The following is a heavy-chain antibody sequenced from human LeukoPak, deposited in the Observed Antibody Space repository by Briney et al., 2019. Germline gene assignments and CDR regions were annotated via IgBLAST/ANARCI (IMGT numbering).Heavy chain of an antibody. Sequence: GASVKVSCKASGYTFTSYIITWVRQAPGQGLEWMGWISAYNANTHYAQNLQGRVTMTTDTSASTAYMELRSLRSDDTAVYYCATVRSGVSDMGYYFNYMDVWGKGTTVTVSS. D-gene: IGHD3-9*01. CDR1: GYTFTSYI. V-gene: IGHV1-18*01. CDR3: ATVRSGVSDMGYYFNYMDV. J-gene: IGHJ6*03. CDR2: ISAYNANT.